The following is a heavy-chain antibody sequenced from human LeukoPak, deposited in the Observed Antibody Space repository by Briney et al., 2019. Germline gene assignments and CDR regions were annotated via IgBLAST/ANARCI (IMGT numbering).Heavy chain of an antibody. D-gene: IGHD5-18*01. CDR3: ARDSSGYSYGVDY. CDR2: IYYSGST. J-gene: IGHJ4*02. V-gene: IGHV4-59*01. CDR1: GGSISSYY. Sequence: PSETLSLTCTVSGGSISSYYWSWIRQRPGKGLEWIGYIYYSGSTNYNPSLKSRVTISVDTSKNQFSLKLSSVTAADTAVYYCARDSSGYSYGVDYWGQGTLVTVSS.